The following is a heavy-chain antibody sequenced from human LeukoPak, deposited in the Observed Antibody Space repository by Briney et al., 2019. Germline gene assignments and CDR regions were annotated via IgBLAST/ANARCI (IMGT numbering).Heavy chain of an antibody. CDR3: AKHVGYYDSSSLEAYNWFDP. CDR2: VYPGDSDT. D-gene: IGHD3-22*01. Sequence: GESLKISCKGSGYSFTNFWIGWVRQVPGKGLEWMGIVYPGDSDTRYSPSFQGHVTISADKSINTAYLQWSSLKASDTAMYYCAKHVGYYDSSSLEAYNWFDPWGQGTLVTVSS. V-gene: IGHV5-51*01. J-gene: IGHJ5*02. CDR1: GYSFTNFW.